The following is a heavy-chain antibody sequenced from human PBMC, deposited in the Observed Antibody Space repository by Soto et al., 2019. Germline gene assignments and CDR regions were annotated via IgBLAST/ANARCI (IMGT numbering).Heavy chain of an antibody. D-gene: IGHD2-15*01. CDR1: GDSVSSNGAC. V-gene: IGHV6-1*01. J-gene: IGHJ6*02. CDR3: ARVHCSAGTCLDGLDF. Sequence: SQNLSLTCVISGDSVSSNGACLNLILQSPSRGLQWLGRIYYRSKWFHDYAASVESRMAINPDTSRNQFSLQLNYVTPEDTAVYYCARVHCSAGTCLDGLDFWGQGTTVTVSS. CDR2: IYYRSKWFH.